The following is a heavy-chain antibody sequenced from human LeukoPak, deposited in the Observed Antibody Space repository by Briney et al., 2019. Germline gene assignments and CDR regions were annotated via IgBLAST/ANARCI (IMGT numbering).Heavy chain of an antibody. D-gene: IGHD3-10*01. CDR2: INPNSGGT. V-gene: IGHV1-2*02. Sequence: ASVKVSCKASGYTFTGYYMHWVRQAPGQGLEWMGWINPNSGGTNYAQKFQGRVTMTRDTSISTAYMELSRLRSDDTAVYYCARNMVRGVREVVFDYWGQGTLVTVSS. CDR3: ARNMVRGVREVVFDY. CDR1: GYTFTGYY. J-gene: IGHJ4*02.